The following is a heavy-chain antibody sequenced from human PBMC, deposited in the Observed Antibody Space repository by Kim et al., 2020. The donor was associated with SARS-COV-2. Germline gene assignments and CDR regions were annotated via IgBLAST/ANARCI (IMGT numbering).Heavy chain of an antibody. CDR1: GFTFSDYY. V-gene: IGHV3-11*04. D-gene: IGHD2-15*01. CDR3: ARDQIVVVVAATLGKKGYGMDV. J-gene: IGHJ6*04. Sequence: GGSLRLSCAASGFTFSDYYMSWIRQAPGKGLEWVSYISSSGSTIYYADSVKGRFTISSDNAKNSLYLQMNSLRAEDTAVYYCARDQIVVVVAATLGKKGYGMDVWGKGTTVTVSS. CDR2: ISSSGSTI.